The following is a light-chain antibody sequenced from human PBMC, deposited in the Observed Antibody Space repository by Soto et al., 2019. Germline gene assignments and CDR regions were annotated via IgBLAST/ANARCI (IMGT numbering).Light chain of an antibody. V-gene: IGLV1-47*01. CDR2: KNN. J-gene: IGLJ3*02. CDR1: GSNIGSNY. CDR3: ATWDDSLSGWV. Sequence: QPVLTQPPSASGTPGQRVTISCSGSGSNIGSNYVSWYQQLPGTAPKLLIFKNNQRPSGVPDRFSGSKSGTSASLAISGLRSEDEAGCYCATWDDSLSGWVFGGGTKLTVL.